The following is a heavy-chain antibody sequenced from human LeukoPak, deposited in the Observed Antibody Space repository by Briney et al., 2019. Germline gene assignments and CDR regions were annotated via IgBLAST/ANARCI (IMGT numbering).Heavy chain of an antibody. CDR2: INWNGGST. J-gene: IGHJ4*02. CDR3: AKDSTAIPVDY. D-gene: IGHD2-21*02. V-gene: IGHV3-20*04. Sequence: GGSLRLSCAASGFTFDDYGMSSVRQAPGKGLEWVSGINWNGGSTGYADSVKGRFTISRDNSKNTLYLQMNSLRAEDTAVYYCAKDSTAIPVDYWGQGTLVTVSS. CDR1: GFTFDDYG.